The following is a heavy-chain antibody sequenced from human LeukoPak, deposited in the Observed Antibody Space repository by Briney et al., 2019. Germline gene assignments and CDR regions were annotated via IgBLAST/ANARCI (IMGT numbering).Heavy chain of an antibody. D-gene: IGHD3-16*01. CDR3: ARGLGGNFDY. J-gene: IGHJ4*02. Sequence: PGGSLRLSCAASGFTFSSYDMHWVRKATGKGLEWVSAIGTAGDTDYPDSVKGRFTISRENAKNSLYLQMNSLRAGDTAVYYCARGLGGNFDYWGQGTLVTVSS. CDR1: GFTFSSYD. V-gene: IGHV3-13*01. CDR2: IGTAGDT.